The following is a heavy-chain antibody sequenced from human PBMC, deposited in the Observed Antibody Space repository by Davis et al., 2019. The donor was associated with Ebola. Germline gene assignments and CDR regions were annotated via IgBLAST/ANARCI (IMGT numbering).Heavy chain of an antibody. CDR3: ARELGDYGDPLDY. V-gene: IGHV5-10-1*01. D-gene: IGHD4-17*01. CDR1: GYSFPDYW. J-gene: IGHJ4*02. Sequence: GESLKISCQGSGYSFPDYWITWVRQMPGKGLEWMGRIDPSDSYTKYSPSFEGHVTISADKSIRTAYLQWSSLKASDTAMYYCARELGDYGDPLDYWGQGTLVTVSS. CDR2: IDPSDSYT.